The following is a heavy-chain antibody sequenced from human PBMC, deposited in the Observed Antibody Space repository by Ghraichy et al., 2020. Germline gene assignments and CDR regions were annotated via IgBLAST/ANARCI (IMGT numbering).Heavy chain of an antibody. CDR1: GFNFRNNA. D-gene: IGHD3-3*01. V-gene: IGHV3-23*01. CDR3: AKAPIFGGASGYFDD. J-gene: IGHJ4*02. CDR2: IVGSGKTT. Sequence: LNISCGASGFNFRNNAVNWVRQAPGKGLEWVSGIVGSGKTTHYADSVRGRFTISRDSSKNTVFLQMDSLSANDTATYYCAKAPIFGGASGYFDDWGQGTLVTVSS.